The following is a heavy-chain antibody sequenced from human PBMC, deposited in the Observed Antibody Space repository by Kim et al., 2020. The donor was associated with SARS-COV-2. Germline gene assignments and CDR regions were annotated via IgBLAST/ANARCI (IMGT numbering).Heavy chain of an antibody. V-gene: IGHV3-9*01. J-gene: IGHJ6*02. CDR1: GFTFDDYA. CDR2: ISWNSGSI. Sequence: GGSLRLSCAASGFTFDDYAMHWVRQAPGKGLEWVSGISWNSGSIGYADSVKGRFTISRDNAKNSLYLQMNSLRAEDTALYYCAKGSRIWFGELKLYYYGMDVWGQGTTVTVSS. CDR3: AKGSRIWFGELKLYYYGMDV. D-gene: IGHD3-10*01.